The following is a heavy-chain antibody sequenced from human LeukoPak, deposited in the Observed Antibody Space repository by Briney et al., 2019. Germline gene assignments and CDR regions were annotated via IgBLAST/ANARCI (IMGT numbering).Heavy chain of an antibody. D-gene: IGHD3-10*01. V-gene: IGHV3-30*03. CDR2: ISYDGSDK. CDR3: ARTRGVDY. Sequence: QPGRALRLSCAASGFTFSTYGMHWVRQAPGKGLEWVAVISYDGSDKYYADSVKGRFTISRDNAKNSLYLQMNSLRAEDTAVYYCARTRGVDYWGQGTLVTVSS. CDR1: GFTFSTYG. J-gene: IGHJ4*02.